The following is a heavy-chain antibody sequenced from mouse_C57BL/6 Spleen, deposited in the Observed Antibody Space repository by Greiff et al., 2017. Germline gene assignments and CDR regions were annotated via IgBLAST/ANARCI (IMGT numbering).Heavy chain of an antibody. V-gene: IGHV1-64*01. CDR3: ARSITTVVYFDV. J-gene: IGHJ1*03. CDR1: GYTFTSYW. D-gene: IGHD1-1*01. Sequence: QVQLQQPGAELVKPGASVKLSCKASGYTFTSYWMNWVKQRPGQGLEWIGMIHPNSGSTNYNEKFKSKATLTVDKTSSTAYMQLSSLTSEDSAVYYCARSITTVVYFDVWGTGTTVTVSS. CDR2: IHPNSGST.